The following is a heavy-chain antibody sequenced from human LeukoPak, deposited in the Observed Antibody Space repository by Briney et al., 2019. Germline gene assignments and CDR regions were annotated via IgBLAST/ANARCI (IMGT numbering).Heavy chain of an antibody. CDR2: IYYSGGT. CDR3: ARGGYYGSGNDFRFVP. D-gene: IGHD3-10*01. J-gene: IGHJ5*02. V-gene: IGHV4-59*01. CDR1: VGSISNYY. Sequence: PSETLPLTCTVSVGSISNYYWSWIRQPPGKGLEWIGYIYYSGGTNYNPSLKSRVTISVDTSKNQFSLKLSSVTAADTAVYYCARGGYYGSGNDFRFVPWGQGTLVTVSS.